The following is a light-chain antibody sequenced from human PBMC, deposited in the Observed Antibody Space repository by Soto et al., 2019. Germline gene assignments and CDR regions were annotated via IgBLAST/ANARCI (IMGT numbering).Light chain of an antibody. V-gene: IGKV1-5*01. CDR1: QSINNL. Sequence: DVQMTQSPSTLSASVGDRVTITCRASQSINNLLAWYQQKPGKAPKFLIYDVSTLESGVPSRFSGSGSGTEFTLTISSLEHEHFATYYCQQYDRYPLTFGGGTKVDI. CDR3: QQYDRYPLT. J-gene: IGKJ4*02. CDR2: DVS.